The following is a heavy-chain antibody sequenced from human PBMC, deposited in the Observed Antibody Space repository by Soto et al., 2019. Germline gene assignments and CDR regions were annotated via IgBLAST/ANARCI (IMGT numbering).Heavy chain of an antibody. Sequence: PAETLSLTCPVSGGSVTNSSYYWGWIRQAPGRVLEWLGSVYYRGRSYARSSAKSRVTISGCASKNQVSLKLNSVSASYTVVYFCESQRNTVIYQGDFDYRGPGAVVA. V-gene: IGHV4-39*01. CDR1: GGSVTNSSYY. D-gene: IGHD3-16*02. J-gene: IGHJ4*02. CDR3: ESQRNTVIYQGDFDY. CDR2: VYYRGRS.